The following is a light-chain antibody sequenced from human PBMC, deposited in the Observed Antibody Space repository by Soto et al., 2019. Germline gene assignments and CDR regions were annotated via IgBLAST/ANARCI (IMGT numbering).Light chain of an antibody. CDR2: EVS. Sequence: QSVLTQPASVSGSPGQSITISCTGTSSDVGGYNYVSWYQQHPGTAPKLMIYEVSNRPSGVSNRFSGSKSGNTASLTISGLQAEDAADYYCSSYTSISSGVFGGGTKLTVL. CDR3: SSYTSISSGV. J-gene: IGLJ2*01. V-gene: IGLV2-14*01. CDR1: SSDVGGYNY.